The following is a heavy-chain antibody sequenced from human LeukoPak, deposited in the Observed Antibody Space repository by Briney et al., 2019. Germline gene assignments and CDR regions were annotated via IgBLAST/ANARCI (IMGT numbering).Heavy chain of an antibody. CDR3: AKVGLGNTAIHI. J-gene: IGHJ3*02. V-gene: IGHV1-8*01. CDR2: MNFNSGNT. CDR1: GYSFANCD. D-gene: IGHD5-18*01. Sequence: ASLKLSCKISGYSFANCDIIGVRRATGLGNEWMGWMNFNSGNTGYAQKFQGRVTMTTNTAISTVYMELSSLKSEDTAIYYCAKVGLGNTAIHIWGQGTMVTVSS.